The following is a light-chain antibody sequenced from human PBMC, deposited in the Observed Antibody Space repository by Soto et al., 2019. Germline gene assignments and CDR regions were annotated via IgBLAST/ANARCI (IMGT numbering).Light chain of an antibody. Sequence: QAVVTQPPSASATPGQRVTISCSGGSSNIGSNTVNWYQQLPGTAPKLLIHSNNQWPSGVPDRFSGSKSGTSASLAISGLQSEDEADYYCAAWDDSLNGVVFGGGTKLTVL. V-gene: IGLV1-44*01. CDR2: SNN. CDR1: SSNIGSNT. CDR3: AAWDDSLNGVV. J-gene: IGLJ2*01.